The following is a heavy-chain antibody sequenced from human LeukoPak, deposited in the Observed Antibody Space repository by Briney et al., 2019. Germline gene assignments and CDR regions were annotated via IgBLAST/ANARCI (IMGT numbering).Heavy chain of an antibody. V-gene: IGHV1-2*02. Sequence: ASVKVSCKASGYTFTGYYMHWVRQAPGQGLEWMGWINPNSGGTNYAQKVQGRVTMTMETSISTAYMELSRLKSDDTAVYYCARAPDFWSGYYTGRAFDIWGQGTMVTVSS. CDR2: INPNSGGT. J-gene: IGHJ3*02. CDR3: ARAPDFWSGYYTGRAFDI. CDR1: GYTFTGYY. D-gene: IGHD3-3*01.